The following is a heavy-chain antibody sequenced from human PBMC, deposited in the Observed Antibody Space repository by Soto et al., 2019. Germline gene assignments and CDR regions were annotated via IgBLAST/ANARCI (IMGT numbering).Heavy chain of an antibody. Sequence: GGSLRLSCAASGYTFSSYAMQWVRQAPGKGLEWVAVISYDGSNKYYADSVKGRFTISRDNSKNTLYLQMNSLRAEDTAVYDYARDDNKKQQWLVSFDYWGQGTLVTVSS. J-gene: IGHJ4*02. CDR1: GYTFSSYA. CDR3: ARDDNKKQQWLVSFDY. V-gene: IGHV3-30-3*01. CDR2: ISYDGSNK. D-gene: IGHD6-19*01.